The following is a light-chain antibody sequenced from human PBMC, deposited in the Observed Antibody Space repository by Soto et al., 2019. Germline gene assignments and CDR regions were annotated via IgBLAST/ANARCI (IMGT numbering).Light chain of an antibody. V-gene: IGKV3-15*01. J-gene: IGKJ1*01. CDR1: QSVSSN. CDR3: QQYNNWPRT. Sequence: EIVMTQSPATLSVSPGERATLSFRANQSVSSNLAWYQQKPGQAPRLLIYDASSRATGIPARFSGSGSGTEFTLTISSLQSEDFAVYYCQQYNNWPRTFGQGTKVDIK. CDR2: DAS.